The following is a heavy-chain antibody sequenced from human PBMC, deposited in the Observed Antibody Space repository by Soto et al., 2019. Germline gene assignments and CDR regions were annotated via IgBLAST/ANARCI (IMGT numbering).Heavy chain of an antibody. Sequence: QVQLVESGGGVVQPGRSLRLSCAASGFTFSSYAMHWVRQAPGKGLEWVAVISYDGSNKYYADSVKGRFTISRDNSKNTLYLQMNSLRAEDTAVYYCARTRVGATFYAFDIWGQGTMVTVSS. V-gene: IGHV3-30-3*01. CDR2: ISYDGSNK. CDR1: GFTFSSYA. J-gene: IGHJ3*02. D-gene: IGHD1-26*01. CDR3: ARTRVGATFYAFDI.